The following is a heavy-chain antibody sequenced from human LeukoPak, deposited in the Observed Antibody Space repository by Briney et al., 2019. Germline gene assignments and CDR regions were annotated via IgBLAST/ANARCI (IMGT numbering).Heavy chain of an antibody. CDR3: ARFPLGGYSGYDYIGYFDY. CDR2: INPSGSST. J-gene: IGHJ4*02. V-gene: IGHV1-46*01. CDR1: GYSFTSHY. D-gene: IGHD5-12*01. Sequence: ASVKVSCKASGYSFTSHYMHWVRQAPGQGLEWMGLINPSGSSTLYAQKFQGRVTMTTDTSTSTAYMELRSLRSDDTAVYYCARFPLGGYSGYDYIGYFDYWGQGTLVTVSS.